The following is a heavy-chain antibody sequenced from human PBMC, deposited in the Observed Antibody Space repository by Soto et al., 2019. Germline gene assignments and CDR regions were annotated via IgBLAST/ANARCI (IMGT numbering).Heavy chain of an antibody. V-gene: IGHV3-21*01. J-gene: IGHJ4*02. Sequence: EVQLVESGGGLVKPGGSLRLSCAASGFTFSSYSMNWVRQAPGKGLEWVSSISSSSSYIYYADSVKGRFTISRDNGKNSLYLKMNSLRAEDTAVYYCARDFTTHRHPGYWGQGTLVTVFS. CDR1: GFTFSSYS. CDR3: ARDFTTHRHPGY. D-gene: IGHD3-3*01. CDR2: ISSSSSYI.